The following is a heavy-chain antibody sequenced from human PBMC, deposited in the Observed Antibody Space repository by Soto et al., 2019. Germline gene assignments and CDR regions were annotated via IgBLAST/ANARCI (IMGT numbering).Heavy chain of an antibody. V-gene: IGHV4-4*07. CDR3: ARDRGEYTSSWFWYFSH. CDR1: GGSIISFN. D-gene: IGHD6-13*01. CDR2: LNIAGTI. Sequence: PSETLSLTCTVSGGSIISFNWNWFLQPAVKGPEWVGRLNIAGTINYNPSLKSRITMSMDTSKNQISLHLRSVTAADTAIYYCARDRGEYTSSWFWYFSHWGHGTLVTVSS. J-gene: IGHJ2*01.